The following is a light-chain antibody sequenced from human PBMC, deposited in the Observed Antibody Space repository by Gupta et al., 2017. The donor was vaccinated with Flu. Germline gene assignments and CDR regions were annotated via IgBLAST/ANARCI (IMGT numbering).Light chain of an antibody. CDR2: EVN. V-gene: IGLV2-8*01. CDR3: GSYGGSKV. J-gene: IGLJ2*01. CDR1: SSDVGGYNY. Sequence: QSALTQPPSASGSPGQSVTLSCTGTSSDVGGYNYVPWYQQHPGKAPKLIIYEVNKRPSGVPDRFSGSKSGNTASLTVSGRLAEDEADYYCGSYGGSKVFGGGTKLTVL.